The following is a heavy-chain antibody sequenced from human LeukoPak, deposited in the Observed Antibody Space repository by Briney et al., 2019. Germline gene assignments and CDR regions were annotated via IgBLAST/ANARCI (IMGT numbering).Heavy chain of an antibody. D-gene: IGHD4/OR15-4a*01. Sequence: PGGSLRLSCAASGFTFSRYWMTWVRQAPGKGLEWVSAISGSGGSTYYADSVKGRFTISRDNSKNTLCLQMNSLRAEDTAVYYCAKDRANSIFDYWGQGTLVTVSS. CDR3: AKDRANSIFDY. V-gene: IGHV3-23*01. CDR1: GFTFSRYW. J-gene: IGHJ4*02. CDR2: ISGSGGST.